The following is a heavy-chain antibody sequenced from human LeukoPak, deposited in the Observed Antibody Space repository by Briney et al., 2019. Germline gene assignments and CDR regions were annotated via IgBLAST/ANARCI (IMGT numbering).Heavy chain of an antibody. CDR1: GGSFSGYY. J-gene: IGHJ3*02. D-gene: IGHD3-10*01. V-gene: IGHV4-34*01. CDR3: AGLRRYGSGSYLQIDI. CDR2: INHSGST. Sequence: SETLSLTCAVYGGSFSGYYWSWIRQPPGKGLEWIGEINHSGSTNYNPSLKSRVTISVDTSKNQFSLKLSSVTGADTAVYYCAGLRRYGSGSYLQIDIWGQGTMVSVSS.